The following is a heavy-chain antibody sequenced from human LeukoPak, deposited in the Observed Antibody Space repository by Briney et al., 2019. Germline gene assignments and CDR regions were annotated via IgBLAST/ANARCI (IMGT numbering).Heavy chain of an antibody. CDR3: ARDPIVGASHLNWFDP. CDR2: INSDGSST. D-gene: IGHD1-26*01. J-gene: IGHJ5*02. CDR1: GFTFSSYW. Sequence: GGSLRLSCAASGFTFSSYWMSWVRQAPGKGLVRVSRINSDGSSTSYADSVKGRFTISRDNAKNTLYLQMNSPRAEDTAVYYCARDPIVGASHLNWFDPWGQGTLVTVSS. V-gene: IGHV3-74*01.